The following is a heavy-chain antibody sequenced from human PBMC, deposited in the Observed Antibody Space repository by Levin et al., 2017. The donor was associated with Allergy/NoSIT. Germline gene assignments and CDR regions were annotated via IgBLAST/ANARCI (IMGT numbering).Heavy chain of an antibody. V-gene: IGHV4-38-2*01. CDR1: GFSLRSGNSY. J-gene: IGHJ5*02. CDR2: IHQTGST. D-gene: IGHD6-13*01. CDR3: ARGIDSWYPWFDP. Sequence: KTSETLSLTCDVSGFSLRSGNSYWGWLRQPPGKGLEFIGTIHQTGSTYYSLSFQSRVNMSIDTSKDQFTLQLTSLTAADTAVYYCARGIDSWYPWFDPWGQGTLVTVSS.